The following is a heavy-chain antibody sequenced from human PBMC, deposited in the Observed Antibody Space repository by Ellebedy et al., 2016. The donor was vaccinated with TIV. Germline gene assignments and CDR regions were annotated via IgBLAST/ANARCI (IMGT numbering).Heavy chain of an antibody. CDR1: GFAVSSNY. Sequence: GESLKISCAASGFAVSSNYMTWVRQAPGRGLEWVSLIYSDGNTNYADSVRGRFTISRDSSKNTLDLQMNSLRAEDTAIYYCAKADYDVLTGHNRYFGNWGQGTLVTVSS. J-gene: IGHJ4*02. CDR3: AKADYDVLTGHNRYFGN. V-gene: IGHV3-53*01. D-gene: IGHD3-9*01. CDR2: IYSDGNT.